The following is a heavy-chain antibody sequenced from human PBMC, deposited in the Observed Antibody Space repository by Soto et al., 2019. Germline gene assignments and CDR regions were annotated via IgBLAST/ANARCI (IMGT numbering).Heavy chain of an antibody. Sequence: SETLSLTCSVFGASSSYGAFSGSWIRESPGKGLEWIGYINHFESTYFHPSFKSRLSMSIDRSRNMFWLNLSSVTAADMAVYYCVRGCGYDAFDHWGQGVPVTVSS. D-gene: IGHD5-12*01. V-gene: IGHV4-30-2*06. CDR3: VRGCGYDAFDH. J-gene: IGHJ4*02. CDR1: GASSSYGAFS. CDR2: INHFEST.